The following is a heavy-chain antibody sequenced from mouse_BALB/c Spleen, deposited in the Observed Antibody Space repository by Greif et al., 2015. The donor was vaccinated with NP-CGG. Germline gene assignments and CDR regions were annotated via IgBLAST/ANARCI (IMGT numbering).Heavy chain of an antibody. CDR2: IYPGSGNT. Sequence: QVQLKQSGPELVKPGASVKISCKASGYTFPDYYINWVKQKPGQGLEWIGWIYPGSGNTKYNEKFKGKATLTVDTSSSTAYMQLSSLTSEDTAVYFCARRTGTEATDYWGQGTSVTVSS. V-gene: IGHV1-84*02. D-gene: IGHD4-1*01. CDR3: ARRTGTEATDY. J-gene: IGHJ4*01. CDR1: GYTFPDYY.